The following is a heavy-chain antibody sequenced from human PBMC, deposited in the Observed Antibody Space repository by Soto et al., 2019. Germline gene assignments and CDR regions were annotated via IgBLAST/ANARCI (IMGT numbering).Heavy chain of an antibody. CDR3: AGHSSGVPGYYYGMDV. CDR1: GGTFGSYA. J-gene: IGHJ6*02. V-gene: IGHV1-69*13. D-gene: IGHD3-22*01. Sequence: GASVKVSCKASGGTFGSYAISWVRQAPGQGLEWMGGIIPIFDTADYAQKFQGRVTITADEPTNTAYMELSSLRSEDTAVYYCAGHSSGVPGYYYGMDVWGQGTTVTVS. CDR2: IIPIFDTA.